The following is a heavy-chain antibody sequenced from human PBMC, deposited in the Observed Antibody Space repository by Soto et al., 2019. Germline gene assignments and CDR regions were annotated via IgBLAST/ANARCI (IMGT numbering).Heavy chain of an antibody. J-gene: IGHJ6*02. CDR3: ARGIDSSLYGMDV. CDR1: GYSFTIYC. Sequence: GESLKISCKGSGYSFTIYCIGWVLQMPWKGLEWMGIIYPGDSDTRYSPSFQGQVTISADKSISTAYLQWSSLKASDTAMYYCARGIDSSLYGMDVWGQGITVTVS. V-gene: IGHV5-51*01. D-gene: IGHD6-13*01. CDR2: IYPGDSDT.